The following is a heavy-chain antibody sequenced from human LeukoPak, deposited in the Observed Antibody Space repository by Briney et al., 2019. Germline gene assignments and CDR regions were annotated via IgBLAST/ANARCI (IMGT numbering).Heavy chain of an antibody. CDR3: ARAYGSNSNDY. V-gene: IGHV3-66*02. J-gene: IGHJ4*02. Sequence: PGGSLRPSCAASGFTASTNYMSWVRQAPGKGLEWVSVVYGGNTSYYADSVKGRFTISRDTSKNTVHLQMNSLRTEDTAVYYCARAYGSNSNDYWGQGTLVTVSS. CDR1: GFTASTNY. CDR2: VYGGNTS. D-gene: IGHD6-13*01.